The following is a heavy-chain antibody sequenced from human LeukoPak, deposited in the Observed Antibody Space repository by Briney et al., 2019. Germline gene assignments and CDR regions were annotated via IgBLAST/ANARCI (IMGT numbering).Heavy chain of an antibody. CDR2: IYTSGST. Sequence: PSETLSLTCTVSGGSISSYYWSWIRQPAGKGLEWIGRIYTSGSTNYNPSLKSRVTISVDTSKNQFSLKLSSVTAADTAVYYCARAAIFGVVRDAFDIWGQGTMVTVSS. CDR3: ARAAIFGVVRDAFDI. V-gene: IGHV4-4*07. CDR1: GGSISSYY. J-gene: IGHJ3*02. D-gene: IGHD3-3*01.